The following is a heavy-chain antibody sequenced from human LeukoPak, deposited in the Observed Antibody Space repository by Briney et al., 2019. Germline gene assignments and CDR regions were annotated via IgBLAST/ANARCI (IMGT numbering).Heavy chain of an antibody. V-gene: IGHV1-18*01. D-gene: IGHD4-17*01. Sequence: ASVKVSCKASGYTFTSYGISWVRQAPGQGLEWMGWISAYNGNTNYAQKLQGRVTMTTDTSTSTAYMELRSLRSDDTAVYYCASTSSPVTTFHYWGQGTLVTVSS. CDR1: GYTFTSYG. J-gene: IGHJ4*02. CDR3: ASTSSPVTTFHY. CDR2: ISAYNGNT.